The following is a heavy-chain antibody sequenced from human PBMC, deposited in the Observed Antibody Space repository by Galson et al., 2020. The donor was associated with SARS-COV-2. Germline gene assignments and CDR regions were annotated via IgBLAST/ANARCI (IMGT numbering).Heavy chain of an antibody. J-gene: IGHJ5*02. Sequence: TGGSLRLSCAASGFTFSTYAMHWVRQAPGKGLEWVALIGYDGNNKFYADPVKGRFAISRDNAQSTLFLQMNSLGTDDTAVYYCAKRGGPPTGKDNWFDTWGQGTLVTVSS. V-gene: IGHV3-30*09. CDR2: IGYDGNNK. CDR3: AKRGGPPTGKDNWFDT. D-gene: IGHD1-1*01. CDR1: GFTFSTYA.